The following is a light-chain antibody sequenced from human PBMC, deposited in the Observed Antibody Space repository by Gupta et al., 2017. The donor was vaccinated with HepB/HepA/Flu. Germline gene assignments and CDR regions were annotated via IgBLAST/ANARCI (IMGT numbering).Light chain of an antibody. V-gene: IGLV2-8*01. CDR2: KVY. CDR1: SSDVGGYKY. Sequence: QSALTQPPSASGSPGQSVTISCPGTSSDVGGYKYFSWFQHHPASAPKLLISKVYNMPSGVPARFSGSTSGNTASLTVSGLQPEDEADYYCSSHASGNIGLFGGGTKLTVL. CDR3: SSHASGNIGL. J-gene: IGLJ3*02.